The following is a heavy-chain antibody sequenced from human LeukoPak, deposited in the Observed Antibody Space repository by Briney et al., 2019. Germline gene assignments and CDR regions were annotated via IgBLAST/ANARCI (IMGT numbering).Heavy chain of an antibody. J-gene: IGHJ4*02. CDR1: GFTFSSYW. V-gene: IGHV3-7*01. CDR3: ARELVVVITPSFDY. D-gene: IGHD3-22*01. CDR2: IKQYGSEK. Sequence: GGSLRLSCAASGFTFSSYWMSWVRQAPGKGLEWVANIKQYGSEKYYVDSVKGRFTISRDNAKNSLYLQMNSLRAEDTAVYYCARELVVVITPSFDYWGQGTLVTVSS.